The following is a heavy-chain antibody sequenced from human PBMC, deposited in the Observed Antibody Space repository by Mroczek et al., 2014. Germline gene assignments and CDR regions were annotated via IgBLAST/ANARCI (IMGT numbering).Heavy chain of an antibody. V-gene: IGHV3-30-3*01. CDR2: ISYDGSNK. Sequence: QVQLQESGGGVVQPGRSLRLSCAASGFTFSSYAMHWVRQAPGKGLEWVAVISYDGSNKYYADSVKGRFTISRDNSKNTLYLQMNSLRAEDTAVYYCASSPPSSKYQLLGYYYYMDVWGKGTTVTVSS. CDR3: ASSPPSSKYQLLGYYYYMDV. CDR1: GFTFSSYA. J-gene: IGHJ6*03. D-gene: IGHD2-2*01.